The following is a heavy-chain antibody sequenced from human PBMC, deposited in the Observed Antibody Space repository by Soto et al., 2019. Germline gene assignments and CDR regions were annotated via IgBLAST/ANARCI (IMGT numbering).Heavy chain of an antibody. CDR2: IYYSGTT. V-gene: IGHV4-31*03. Sequence: QVQLQESGPGLVKPSQTLSLTCTVSGGSIRSGGYYWSWIRQHPGKGLEWIGYIYYSGTTYYNPSLKSRVTISGDTSKNQFSLKLSSVTAADTAVYYCARDTTGYDAFDIWGQGTMVTVSS. CDR3: ARDTTGYDAFDI. J-gene: IGHJ3*02. D-gene: IGHD3-9*01. CDR1: GGSIRSGGYY.